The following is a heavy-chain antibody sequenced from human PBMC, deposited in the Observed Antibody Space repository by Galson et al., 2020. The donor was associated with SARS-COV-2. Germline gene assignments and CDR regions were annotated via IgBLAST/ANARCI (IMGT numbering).Heavy chain of an antibody. J-gene: IGHJ4*02. CDR3: ARLAAYGPGY. CDR1: GFTFSNNE. CDR2: ISSSGRTI. Sequence: TGGSLRLSCAASGFTFSNNEMNWVRQAPGKGLEWVSYISSSGRTIHYADSVKGRFPTSRDNAKSSQSLQMNSLRAEDTAVYYCARLAAYGPGYWGQGLLVTVSS. V-gene: IGHV3-48*03. D-gene: IGHD2-21*01.